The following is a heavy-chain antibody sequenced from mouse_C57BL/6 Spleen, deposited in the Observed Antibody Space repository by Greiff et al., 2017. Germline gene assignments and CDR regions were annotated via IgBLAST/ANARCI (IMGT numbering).Heavy chain of an antibody. CDR2: IDPETGGT. J-gene: IGHJ2*01. Sequence: QVQLKESGAELVRPGASVTLSCKASGYTFTDYEMHWVKQTPVHGLEWIGAIDPETGGTAYNQKFKGKAILTADKSSSTAYMELRSLTSEDSAVYYCTRRATGYLDYWGQGTTLTVSS. V-gene: IGHV1-15*01. D-gene: IGHD4-1*02. CDR1: GYTFTDYE. CDR3: TRRATGYLDY.